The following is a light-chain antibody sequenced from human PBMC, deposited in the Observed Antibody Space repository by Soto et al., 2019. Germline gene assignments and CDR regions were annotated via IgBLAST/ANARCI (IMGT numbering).Light chain of an antibody. CDR2: GAS. CDR3: QQYNNWPPWT. J-gene: IGKJ1*01. Sequence: EIVMTQSPATLSVSPGERATLSCRASQSVSSNLAWYQQKPGQAPRLLIYGASTRATGIPARFSGSGSGTEFTLPVSSLQPEDFAVYYCQQYNNWPPWTFGQGTQVEIK. CDR1: QSVSSN. V-gene: IGKV3-15*01.